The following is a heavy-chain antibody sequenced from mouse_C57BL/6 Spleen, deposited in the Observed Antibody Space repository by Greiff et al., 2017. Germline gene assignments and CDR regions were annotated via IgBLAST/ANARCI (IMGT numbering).Heavy chain of an antibody. CDR2: INPYNGGT. J-gene: IGHJ4*01. CDR3: ARVYYREGHAMDY. V-gene: IGHV1-19*01. Sequence: EVQLQQSGPVLVKPGASVKMSCKASGYTFTDYYMNWVKQSHGKSLEWVGVINPYNGGTSYNQKFKGKATLTVDKSSSTAYMELNSLTSEDSAVYYCARVYYREGHAMDYWGQGTSVTVSS. D-gene: IGHD2-12*01. CDR1: GYTFTDYY.